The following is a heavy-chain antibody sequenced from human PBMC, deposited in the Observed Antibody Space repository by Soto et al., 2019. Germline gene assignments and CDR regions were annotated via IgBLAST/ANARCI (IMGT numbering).Heavy chain of an antibody. CDR2: IYYSGST. D-gene: IGHD3-9*01. J-gene: IGHJ5*02. CDR1: GGSISSGGYY. CDR3: ATNFDWLLGFDP. V-gene: IGHV4-31*03. Sequence: SETLSLTCTVSGGSISSGGYYWSWIRQHPGKGLEWIGYIYYSGSTYYNPSLKSRVTISVDTSKNQFSLKLSSVAAADTAVYYCATNFDWLLGFDPWGQGTLVTVSS.